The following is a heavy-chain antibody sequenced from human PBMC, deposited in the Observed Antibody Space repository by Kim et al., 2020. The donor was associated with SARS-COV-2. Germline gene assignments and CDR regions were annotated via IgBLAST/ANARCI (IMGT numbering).Heavy chain of an antibody. Sequence: SETLSLTCTVSGGSISSYYWSWIRQPPGKGLEWIGYIYYSGSTNYNPSLKSRVTISVDTSKNQFSLKLSSVTAADTAVYYCARHSRNGYLSLVWYFDLWGRGTLVTVSS. CDR3: ARHSRNGYLSLVWYFDL. J-gene: IGHJ2*01. CDR2: IYYSGST. V-gene: IGHV4-59*08. D-gene: IGHD5-18*01. CDR1: GGSISSYY.